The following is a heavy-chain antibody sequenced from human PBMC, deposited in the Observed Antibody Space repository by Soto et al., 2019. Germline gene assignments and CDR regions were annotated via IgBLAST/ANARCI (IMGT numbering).Heavy chain of an antibody. Sequence: GSLRLSCAASGFTVNSNYMSWVRQAPGGGLQWVSITNTGGTTYYADSVKGRFTVSRDNTKNTLYLQMDSLRAEDTAVYYCAKGDGFILAVWGQGTTVTVSS. CDR1: GFTVNSNY. CDR2: TNTGGTT. J-gene: IGHJ6*02. CDR3: AKGDGFILAV. V-gene: IGHV3-53*01. D-gene: IGHD1-26*01.